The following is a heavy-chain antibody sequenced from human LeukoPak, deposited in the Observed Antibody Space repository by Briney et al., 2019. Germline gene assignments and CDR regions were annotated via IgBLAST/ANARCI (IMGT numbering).Heavy chain of an antibody. CDR3: ARSHDSSGYYPDY. CDR1: GYTFTSYD. CDR2: MNPNSGNT. J-gene: IGHJ4*02. V-gene: IGHV1-8*01. Sequence: GASVKVSCKASGYTFTSYDINWVRQATGQGLEWMGWMNPNSGNTGYAQKFQGRVTMTRNTSISTAYMELSSLRSEDTAVYYCARSHDSSGYYPDYWGQGTLVTVSS. D-gene: IGHD3-22*01.